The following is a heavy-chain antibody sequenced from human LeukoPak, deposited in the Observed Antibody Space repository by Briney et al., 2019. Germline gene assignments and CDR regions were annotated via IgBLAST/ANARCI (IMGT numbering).Heavy chain of an antibody. Sequence: SETLSLTCAVYGGSFSGYYWSWIRQPPGKGLEWIGEINHSGSTNYNPSLKSRVTISVDTSKNQLSLKLSSVTAADTAVYYCARDNYDFWSGSSYGMDVWGQGTTVTVSS. CDR1: GGSFSGYY. V-gene: IGHV4-34*01. CDR3: ARDNYDFWSGSSYGMDV. D-gene: IGHD3-3*01. CDR2: INHSGST. J-gene: IGHJ6*02.